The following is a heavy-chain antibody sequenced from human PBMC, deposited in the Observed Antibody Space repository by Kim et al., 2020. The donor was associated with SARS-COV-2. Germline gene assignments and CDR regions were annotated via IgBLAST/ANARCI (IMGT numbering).Heavy chain of an antibody. CDR3: AKDISPAKYYYGSGSHCGD. V-gene: IGHV3-9*01. CDR1: GFTFDDYA. CDR2: ISWNSGSI. Sequence: GGSLRLSCAASGFTFDDYAMHWVRQAPGKGLEWVSGISWNSGSIGYADSVKGRFTISRDNAKNSLYLQMNSLRAEDTALYYCAKDISPAKYYYGSGSHCGDWGQGTLVTVSS. D-gene: IGHD3-10*01. J-gene: IGHJ4*02.